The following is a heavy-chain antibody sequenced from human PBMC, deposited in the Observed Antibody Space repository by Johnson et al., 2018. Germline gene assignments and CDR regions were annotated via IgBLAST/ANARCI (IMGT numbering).Heavy chain of an antibody. Sequence: VQLVQSGGGLVQPGRSLRLSCVASGLTFGDYVLHWVRQVPGKGLEWVSGISWDSGNIGDGDSVKGRFTISRDNAKNSLYLQMNSLRAEDTALYYRAKDEGGSNAGYFQHWGQGTLVIVSS. CDR1: GLTFGDYV. J-gene: IGHJ1*01. D-gene: IGHD2-8*01. CDR2: ISWDSGNI. V-gene: IGHV3-9*01. CDR3: AKDEGGSNAGYFQH.